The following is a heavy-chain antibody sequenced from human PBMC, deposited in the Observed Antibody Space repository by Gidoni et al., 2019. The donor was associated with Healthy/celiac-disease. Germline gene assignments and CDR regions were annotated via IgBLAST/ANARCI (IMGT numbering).Heavy chain of an antibody. CDR2: ISGSGGST. CDR1: GFTFSSYA. J-gene: IGHJ4*02. Sequence: EVQLLESGGGLVQPGRSMSLSCAASGFTFSSYAMSWVRQAPGKGLEWVSAISGSGGSTYYADSVKGRFTISRDNSKNTLYLQMNSLRAEDTAVYYCAKVLHLGTSCLDYWGQGTLVTVSS. V-gene: IGHV3-23*01. CDR3: AKVLHLGTSCLDY. D-gene: IGHD2-2*01.